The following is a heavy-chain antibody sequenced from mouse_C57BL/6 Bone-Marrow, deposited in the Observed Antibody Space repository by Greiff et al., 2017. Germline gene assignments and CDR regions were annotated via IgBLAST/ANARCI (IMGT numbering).Heavy chain of an antibody. D-gene: IGHD3-3*01. CDR2: ISSGGSYT. CDR3: ARGTAY. CDR1: GFTFSSYG. Sequence: EVQLQESGGDLVKPGGSLKLSCAASGFTFSSYGMSWVRQTPDKRLEWVATISSGGSYTYYPDSVKGRFTISRDNAKNTLYLQMSSLKSEDTAMYYCARGTAYWGQGTLVTVSA. V-gene: IGHV5-6*01. J-gene: IGHJ3*01.